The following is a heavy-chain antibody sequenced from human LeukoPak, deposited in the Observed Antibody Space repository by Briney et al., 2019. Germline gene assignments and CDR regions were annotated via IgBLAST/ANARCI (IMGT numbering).Heavy chain of an antibody. J-gene: IGHJ4*02. CDR2: IYHSGST. Sequence: PSETLSLTCTVSGGSISTNNWWSWVRRSPGKGLEWIGEIYHSGSTNYNPSLRSRVTISIDKSKNQFSLRLSSVTAADTAVHYCARGVYRYYFDYWGQGTLVTVSS. V-gene: IGHV4-4*02. CDR3: ARGVYRYYFDY. CDR1: GGSISTNNW. D-gene: IGHD1-14*01.